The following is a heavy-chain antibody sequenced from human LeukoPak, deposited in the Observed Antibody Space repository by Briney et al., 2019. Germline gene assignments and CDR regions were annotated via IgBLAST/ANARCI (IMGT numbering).Heavy chain of an antibody. CDR1: GGSISGYY. J-gene: IGHJ4*02. CDR2: IYYSGTV. CDR3: ARDGYYGSGSSH. D-gene: IGHD3-10*01. Sequence: PSETLSLTCTVSGGSISGYYWSWIRQPPGKGLEWIGNIYYSGTVNYSPSLKSRVTISVATSNNQFSLNLLFVTAADSAVYYCARDGYYGSGSSHWGQGTLVTVSS. V-gene: IGHV4-59*01.